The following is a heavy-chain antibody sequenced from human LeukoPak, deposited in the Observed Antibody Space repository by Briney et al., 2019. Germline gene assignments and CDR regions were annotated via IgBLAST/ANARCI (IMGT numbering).Heavy chain of an antibody. CDR2: ISSSGNTK. CDR3: ARTFDY. Sequence: PGGSLRLSCAASGFTFRNAWMTWVRQAPGKGLEWVSYISSSGNTKYYADSVKGRFIISRDNAKNSLYLQMNGLRAEDTAVYYCARTFDYWGQGTLVTVSS. J-gene: IGHJ4*02. CDR1: GFTFRNAW. V-gene: IGHV3-48*04.